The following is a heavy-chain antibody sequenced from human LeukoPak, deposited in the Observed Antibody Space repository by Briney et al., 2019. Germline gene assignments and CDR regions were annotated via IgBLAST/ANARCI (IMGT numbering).Heavy chain of an antibody. J-gene: IGHJ4*02. CDR1: GFTFSSYG. D-gene: IGHD3-10*01. CDR2: ISYDGSNT. V-gene: IGHV3-30*18. Sequence: QRGESLKISCAASGFTFSSYGMHWVRQAPGKGLEWVAVISYDGSNTYYADSVKGRFTISRDNSKNMLYLQMNSLRAEDTAVYYCAKPYYYGSRSYMDYWGQGTLVTVSS. CDR3: AKPYYYGSRSYMDY.